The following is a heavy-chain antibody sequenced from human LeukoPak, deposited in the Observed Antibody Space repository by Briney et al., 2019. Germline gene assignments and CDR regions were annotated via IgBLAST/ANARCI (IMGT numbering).Heavy chain of an antibody. CDR2: IDPSDSYT. V-gene: IGHV5-10-1*01. CDR1: GYSFGSYW. D-gene: IGHD2-8*01. J-gene: IGHJ5*02. Sequence: GESLKISFKGTGYSFGSYWITWVRQMPGKGLEWVGRIDPSDSYTNYSPSFGGHVTISADKSISTAYLQWSSLKASDTAMYYCASLHPTYCTIGLCYWFDPWGQGTLVTVSS. CDR3: ASLHPTYCTIGLCYWFDP.